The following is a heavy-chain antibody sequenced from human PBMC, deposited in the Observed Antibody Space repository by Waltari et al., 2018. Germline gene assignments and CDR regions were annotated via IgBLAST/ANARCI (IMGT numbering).Heavy chain of an antibody. CDR3: ARLVVADFDY. J-gene: IGHJ4*02. V-gene: IGHV4-34*01. CDR2: IYHSGST. D-gene: IGHD2-15*01. Sequence: QVQLQQWGAGLLKPSETLSLTCAVYGGSFSGYYWSWIRQPPGKGLEWIGSIYHSGSTYYNPSLKSRVTISVDTSKNQFSLKLSSVTAADTAVYYCARLVVADFDYWGQGTLVTVSS. CDR1: GGSFSGYY.